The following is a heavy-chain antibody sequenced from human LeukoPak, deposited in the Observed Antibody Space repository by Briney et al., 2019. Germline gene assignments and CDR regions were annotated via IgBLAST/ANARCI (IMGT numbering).Heavy chain of an antibody. CDR3: ARDDKNGRWSWFAP. CDR1: GYTFTNYG. J-gene: IGHJ5*02. D-gene: IGHD2-15*01. CDR2: ISAYNGNT. V-gene: IGHV1-18*01. Sequence: GASVKVSCKASGYTFTNYGISWVRQAPGQGPEWMGWISAYNGNTNYAQSVQGRVIMTTDTSTSTAYLEVRSLTFDDTAVYYCARDDKNGRWSWFAPWGQGTPVTVSS.